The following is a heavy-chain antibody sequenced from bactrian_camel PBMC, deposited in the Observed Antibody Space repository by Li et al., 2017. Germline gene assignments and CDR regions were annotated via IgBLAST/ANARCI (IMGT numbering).Heavy chain of an antibody. D-gene: IGHD1*01. CDR3: VTSISGTWAGPNR. V-gene: IGHV3-2*01. Sequence: HVQLVESGGSLVQPGGSLRLSCVASRFSFSNYYMSWVRQAPGKGLEWLSSINGDGGGGTAYCADSVKGRFTCSRNNARNTVYLQMNNLRPEDTAMYYCVTSISGTWAGPNRWGRG. CDR2: INGDGGGGTA. J-gene: IGHJ4*01. CDR1: RFSFSNYY.